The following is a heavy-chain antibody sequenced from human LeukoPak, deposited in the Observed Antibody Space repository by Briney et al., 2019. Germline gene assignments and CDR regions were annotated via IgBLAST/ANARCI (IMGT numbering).Heavy chain of an antibody. CDR3: ARTRIAARRGTLGYNWFDP. CDR1: GYTFTGYY. J-gene: IGHJ5*02. D-gene: IGHD6-6*01. Sequence: ASVKVSCKASGYTFTGYYMHWVRQAPGQGLEWMGWMNPNSGNTGYAQKFQGRVTMTRNTSISTAYMELSSLRSEDTAVYYCARTRIAARRGTLGYNWFDPWGQGTLVTVSS. CDR2: MNPNSGNT. V-gene: IGHV1-8*02.